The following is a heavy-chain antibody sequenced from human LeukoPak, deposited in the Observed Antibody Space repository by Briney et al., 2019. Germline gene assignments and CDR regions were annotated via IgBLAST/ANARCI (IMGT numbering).Heavy chain of an antibody. J-gene: IGHJ1*01. CDR2: IYYSGST. CDR1: GGSFSSYY. V-gene: IGHV4-59*01. Sequence: PSETLSLTCTVSGGSFSSYYWSWIRQPPGKGLEWIGYIYYSGSTTYNPSLKSRVTISVDTSKNQFSLKLSSVTAADTAVYYCARSYDSSGYYYAYFQLWGQGTLVTVSS. CDR3: ARSYDSSGYYYAYFQL. D-gene: IGHD3-22*01.